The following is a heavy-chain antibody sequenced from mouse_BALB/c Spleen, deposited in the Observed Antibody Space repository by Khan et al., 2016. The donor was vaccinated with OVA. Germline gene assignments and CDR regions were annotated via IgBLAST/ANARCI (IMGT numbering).Heavy chain of an antibody. D-gene: IGHD1-3*01. J-gene: IGHJ3*01. Sequence: QMQLEESGAELAKPGASLKMSCTASGYSFITYWIHWVKQRPGQGLEWIGYIDPSTGYAEYNQKFTDKATLTADKSSSTAYMQLTSLTSEDSAVYYCARRGLNGIFVYWGQGTLVTVSA. V-gene: IGHV1-7*01. CDR1: GYSFITYW. CDR3: ARRGLNGIFVY. CDR2: IDPSTGYA.